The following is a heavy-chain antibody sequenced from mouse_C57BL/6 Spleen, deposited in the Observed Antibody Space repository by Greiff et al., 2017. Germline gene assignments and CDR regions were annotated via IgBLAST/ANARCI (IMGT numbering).Heavy chain of an antibody. D-gene: IGHD3-2*02. Sequence: VQLQQPGAELVMPGASVKLSCKASGYTFTSYWMHWVKQRPGQGLEWIGEIDPSDSYTNYNQKFKGKSTLTVDKSSSTAYMQLSSLTSEDSAVYYCASGSSGYDAMDYWGQGTSVTVSS. CDR1: GYTFTSYW. CDR3: ASGSSGYDAMDY. J-gene: IGHJ4*01. V-gene: IGHV1-69*01. CDR2: IDPSDSYT.